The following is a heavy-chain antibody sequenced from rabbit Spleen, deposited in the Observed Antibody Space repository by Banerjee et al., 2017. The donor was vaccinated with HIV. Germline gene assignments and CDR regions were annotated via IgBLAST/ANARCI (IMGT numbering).Heavy chain of an antibody. CDR3: ARDTGTSFSTYGMDL. V-gene: IGHV1S45*01. J-gene: IGHJ6*01. D-gene: IGHD8-1*01. CDR1: GFSFTYIDY. Sequence: QEQLVESRGGLVQPGGSLKLSCKASGFSFTYIDYLCWVRQPPGKGLEWIACIDTGSSGFTYFATWAKGRFTCSKTSSTTVTLQMTRLTAADTATYFCARDTGTSFSTYGMDLWARAPSSPS. CDR2: IDTGSSGFT.